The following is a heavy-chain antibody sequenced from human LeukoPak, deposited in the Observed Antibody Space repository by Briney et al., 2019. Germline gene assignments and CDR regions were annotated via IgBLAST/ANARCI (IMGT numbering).Heavy chain of an antibody. Sequence: GGSLRLSCAASGFTFNSDAMTWVRQAPEKGLEWVSSITDSGVDTYYADSVKGRFTISRDTSKNTLFLQMNRLRAEDTAVYYCAKGSRGSYHYWGQGTLVTVSS. CDR2: ITDSGVDT. CDR3: AKGSRGSYHY. CDR1: GFTFNSDA. D-gene: IGHD1-26*01. V-gene: IGHV3-23*01. J-gene: IGHJ4*02.